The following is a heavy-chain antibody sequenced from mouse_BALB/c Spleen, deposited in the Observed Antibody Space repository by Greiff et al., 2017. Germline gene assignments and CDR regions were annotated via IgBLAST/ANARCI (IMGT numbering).Heavy chain of an antibody. CDR2: ISSGSSTI. V-gene: IGHV5-17*02. CDR3: ARLGYYGYNPPPLMDY. D-gene: IGHD1-2*01. J-gene: IGHJ4*01. CDR1: GFTFSSFG. Sequence: EVKLVESGGGLVQPGGSRKLSCAASGFTFSSFGMHWVRQAPEKGLEWVAYISSGSSTIYYADTVKGRFTISRDNPKNTLFLQMTSLRSEDTAMYYCARLGYYGYNPPPLMDYWGQGTSVTVSS.